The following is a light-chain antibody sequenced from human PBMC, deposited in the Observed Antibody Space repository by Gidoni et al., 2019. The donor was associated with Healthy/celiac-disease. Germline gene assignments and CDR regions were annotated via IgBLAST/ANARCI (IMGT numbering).Light chain of an antibody. J-gene: IGKJ2*01. CDR2: AAS. Sequence: DIKMTQSPSSLSASVGDRVTITCRASQSISSYLNWYQQKPGKAPKLLIYAASSLPSGVPSRFSGSCSGTYFTLTISSLQPEDFATYYCQHSYSTPYTFGQGTKLEIK. V-gene: IGKV1-39*01. CDR3: QHSYSTPYT. CDR1: QSISSY.